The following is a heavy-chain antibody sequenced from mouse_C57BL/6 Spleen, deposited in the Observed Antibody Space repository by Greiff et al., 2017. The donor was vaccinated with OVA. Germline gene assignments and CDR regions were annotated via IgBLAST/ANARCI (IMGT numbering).Heavy chain of an antibody. CDR3: ARCSGRGNAMDY. Sequence: QVHVKQSGAELVRPGASVKLSCKASGYTFTDYYINWVKQRPGQGLEWIARIYPGSGNTYYNEKFKGKATLTAEKSSSTAYMQLSSLTSEDSAVYFCARCSGRGNAMDYWGQGTSVTVSS. D-gene: IGHD1-1*01. J-gene: IGHJ4*01. CDR1: GYTFTDYY. V-gene: IGHV1-76*01. CDR2: IYPGSGNT.